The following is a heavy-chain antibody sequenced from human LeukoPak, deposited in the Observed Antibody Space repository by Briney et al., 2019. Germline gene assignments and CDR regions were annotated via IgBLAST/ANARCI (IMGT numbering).Heavy chain of an antibody. Sequence: GESLTISCKGSVYIFSNYWIGWVRQTPGKGLEWMGIIYPDDSDTRYSPSFQGQVTISADKSISTAYLQWSRLKASDTAMYYCARLDSTGYYYFDYWGQGTLVTVSS. V-gene: IGHV5-51*01. CDR1: VYIFSNYW. CDR2: IYPDDSDT. CDR3: ARLDSTGYYYFDY. J-gene: IGHJ4*02. D-gene: IGHD3-22*01.